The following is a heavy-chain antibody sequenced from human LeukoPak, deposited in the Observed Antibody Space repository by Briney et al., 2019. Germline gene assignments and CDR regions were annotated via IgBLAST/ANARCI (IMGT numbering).Heavy chain of an antibody. V-gene: IGHV4-34*01. CDR2: INHSGST. Sequence: PSETLSLTCAVYGGSFSGYYWSWIRQPPGKGLEWIGEINHSGSTNYNPSLKSRVTISVDTSKNQFSLKLSSVAAADTAVYYCARGSHYYGSGSFPNFDYWGQGTPVTVSS. D-gene: IGHD3-10*01. CDR1: GGSFSGYY. CDR3: ARGSHYYGSGSFPNFDY. J-gene: IGHJ4*02.